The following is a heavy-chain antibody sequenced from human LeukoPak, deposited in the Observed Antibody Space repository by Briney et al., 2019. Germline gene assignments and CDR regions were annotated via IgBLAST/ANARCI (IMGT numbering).Heavy chain of an antibody. D-gene: IGHD6-19*01. CDR3: ARNGEQWLVRLPSDY. CDR2: VNAGNGNT. CDR1: GYTFTSYA. V-gene: IGHV1-3*01. J-gene: IGHJ4*02. Sequence: GASVKVSCKASGYTFTSYAMHWVRQAPGQRLEWMGWVNAGNGNTKYSQKFQGRVTITRDTSASTAYMELSSLRSEDTAVYYCARNGEQWLVRLPSDYWGQGTLVTVSS.